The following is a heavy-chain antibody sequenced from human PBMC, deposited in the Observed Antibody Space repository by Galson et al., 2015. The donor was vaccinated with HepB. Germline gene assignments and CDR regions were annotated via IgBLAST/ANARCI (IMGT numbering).Heavy chain of an antibody. V-gene: IGHV4-34*01. Sequence: ETLSLTCAVYGGSFSGYYWSWIRQAPGKGLEWIGEVNHSGITNHNPSLKSRVTTSVDTSKNQFSLKLTSVTAADTAVYYCARSTSGPLRITSRSYFDYWGQGTLVIVSS. J-gene: IGHJ4*02. CDR2: VNHSGIT. CDR1: GGSFSGYY. D-gene: IGHD4-17*01. CDR3: ARSTSGPLRITSRSYFDY.